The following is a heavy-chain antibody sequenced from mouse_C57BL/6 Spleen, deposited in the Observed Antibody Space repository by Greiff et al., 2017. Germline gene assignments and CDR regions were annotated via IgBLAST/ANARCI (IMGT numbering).Heavy chain of an antibody. CDR2: INPNYGTT. Sequence: EVQLQESGPELVKPGASVKISCKASGYSFTDYNMNWVKQSNGKSLEWIGVINPNYGTTSYNQKFKGKATLTVDKSSSTAYIQLNSLTSEDSAVYYCARERYYGTGAFDYWGQGTTLTVSS. V-gene: IGHV1-39*01. CDR3: ARERYYGTGAFDY. CDR1: GYSFTDYN. J-gene: IGHJ2*01. D-gene: IGHD1-1*01.